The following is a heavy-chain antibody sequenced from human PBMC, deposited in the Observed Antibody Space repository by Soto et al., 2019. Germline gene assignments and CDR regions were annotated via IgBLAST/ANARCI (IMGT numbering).Heavy chain of an antibody. J-gene: IGHJ3*02. CDR3: ARPMAGSKGDAFDI. D-gene: IGHD6-19*01. Sequence: SETLSLTCTVSGGSISSSSYYWGWIRQPPGKGLEWIGSIYYSGSTYYNPSLKSRVTISVDTSKNQFSLKLSSVTAADTAVYYCARPMAGSKGDAFDIWGQGTMVTVSS. CDR2: IYYSGST. CDR1: GGSISSSSYY. V-gene: IGHV4-39*01.